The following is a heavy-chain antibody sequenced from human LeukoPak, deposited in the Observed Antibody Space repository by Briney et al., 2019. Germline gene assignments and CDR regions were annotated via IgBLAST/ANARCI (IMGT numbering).Heavy chain of an antibody. Sequence: PGGSLRLTCAASGFTFSSYAMHWVRQAPGKGLEYVSAISSNGGSTYYANSVKGRFTISRDNSKNTLYLQMGSLGAEDMAVYYCARTYYYDSSGYYLDYWGQGTLVTVSS. J-gene: IGHJ4*02. V-gene: IGHV3-64*01. CDR3: ARTYYYDSSGYYLDY. CDR1: GFTFSSYA. CDR2: ISSNGGST. D-gene: IGHD3-22*01.